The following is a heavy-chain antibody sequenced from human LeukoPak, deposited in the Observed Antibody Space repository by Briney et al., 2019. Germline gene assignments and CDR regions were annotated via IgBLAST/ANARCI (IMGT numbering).Heavy chain of an antibody. D-gene: IGHD5-24*01. CDR1: GFTFSSYG. J-gene: IGHJ4*02. CDR2: ISSSSSYI. CDR3: ARVCRDGYNFGY. Sequence: KSGGSLRLSCAAAGFTFSSYGMSWVRQAPGEGLEWVSSISSSSSYIYYADSVKGRFTISRDNAKNSLYLQMNSLRAEDTAVYYCARVCRDGYNFGYWGQGTLVTVSS. V-gene: IGHV3-21*01.